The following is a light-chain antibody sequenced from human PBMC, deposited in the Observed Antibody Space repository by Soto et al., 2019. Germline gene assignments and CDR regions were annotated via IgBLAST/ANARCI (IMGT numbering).Light chain of an antibody. J-gene: IGKJ1*01. CDR1: QGLSNY. V-gene: IGKV1-27*01. CDR3: QKYNSAPRT. CDR2: AAS. Sequence: DIQMTQSPSSLSASVGDRVTITCRASQGLSNYLAWYQQKPGKVPKLLIYAASTLQSGVPSRFSGSGSGTDFTLTISSLQPEDVATYYCQKYNSAPRTFGEGTNVEIK.